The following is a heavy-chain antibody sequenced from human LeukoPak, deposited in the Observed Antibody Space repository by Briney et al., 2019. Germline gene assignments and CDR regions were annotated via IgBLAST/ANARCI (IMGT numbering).Heavy chain of an antibody. D-gene: IGHD6-19*01. CDR2: ISYDGSNK. Sequence: GGSLRLSCAASGFTFSSYAMHWVRQAPGKGLEWVAVISYDGSNKYYADSVKGRFTISRDNSKNTLYLHMNSLRAEDTAVYYCAKGQFGWSPGGFDPWGQGTLVTVSS. CDR3: AKGQFGWSPGGFDP. V-gene: IGHV3-30-3*01. CDR1: GFTFSSYA. J-gene: IGHJ5*02.